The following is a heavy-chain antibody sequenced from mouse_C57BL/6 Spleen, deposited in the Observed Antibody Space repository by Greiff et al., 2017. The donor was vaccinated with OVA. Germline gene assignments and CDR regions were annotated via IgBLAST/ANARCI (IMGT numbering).Heavy chain of an antibody. CDR2: IYPGDGDT. D-gene: IGHD2-3*01. CDR3: ARSDDGYHYFDY. V-gene: IGHV1-82*01. J-gene: IGHJ2*01. CDR1: GYAFSSSW. Sequence: VKVVESGPELVKPGASVKISCKASGYAFSSSWMNWVKQRPGKGLEWIGRIYPGDGDTNYNGKFKGKATLTADKSSSTAYMQLSSLTSEDSAVYFCARSDDGYHYFDYWGQGTTLTVSS.